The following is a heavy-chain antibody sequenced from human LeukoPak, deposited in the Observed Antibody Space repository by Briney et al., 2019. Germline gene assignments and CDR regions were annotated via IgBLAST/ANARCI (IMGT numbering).Heavy chain of an antibody. CDR3: AKAQAVPAGRYYYYGMDV. Sequence: PGGSLRLSCAASGFTFSSYAMSWVRQAPGKGLEWVSAISGSGGSTYYADSVKGRFTISRDNSKNTLYLQMNSLRAEDTAVYYCAKAQAVPAGRYYYYGMDVWGQGTTVTVSS. D-gene: IGHD2-2*01. V-gene: IGHV3-23*01. CDR2: ISGSGGST. J-gene: IGHJ6*02. CDR1: GFTFSSYA.